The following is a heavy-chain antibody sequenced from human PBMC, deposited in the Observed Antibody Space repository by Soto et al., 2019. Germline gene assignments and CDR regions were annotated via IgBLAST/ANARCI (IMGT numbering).Heavy chain of an antibody. D-gene: IGHD4-17*01. J-gene: IGHJ2*01. Sequence: QVQLQESGPGLVKPSETLSLTCTVSGGSISSYYWSWIRQPPGKGLEWIGYIYYSGSTNYNPSLKSRVTLSVDPSKNQFSLKLSSVTAADTAVYYCARHADYGDYVHSYFDLWGRGTLVTVSS. CDR1: GGSISSYY. CDR3: ARHADYGDYVHSYFDL. V-gene: IGHV4-59*08. CDR2: IYYSGST.